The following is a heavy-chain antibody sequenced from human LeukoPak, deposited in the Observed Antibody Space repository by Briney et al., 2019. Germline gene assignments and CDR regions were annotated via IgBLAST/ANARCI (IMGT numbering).Heavy chain of an antibody. J-gene: IGHJ4*02. CDR1: GFTFSGSA. D-gene: IGHD4-17*01. Sequence: GGSLKLSCAASGFTFSGSAMHWVRQSPGKGLEWVGRIRSKANDHATAYAASVRGRFTISRDDSKNTAYLQMNSLKTEDTAVYYCTRRLMTTVNDYWGQGTLVTVSS. CDR3: TRRLMTTVNDY. CDR2: IRSKANDHAT. V-gene: IGHV3-73*01.